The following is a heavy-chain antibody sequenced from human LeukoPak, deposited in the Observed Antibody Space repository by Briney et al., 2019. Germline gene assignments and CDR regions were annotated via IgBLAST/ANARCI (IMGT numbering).Heavy chain of an antibody. J-gene: IGHJ5*02. CDR2: IYYSGST. V-gene: IGHV4-39*07. Sequence: SETLSLTCTVSGGSISSSSYYWGWIRQPPGKGLEWIGSIYYSGSTYYNLSLKSRVTISVDTSKNQFSLKLSSVTAADTAVYYCARVVPHEYSSSSGWFDPWGQGTLVTVSS. CDR1: GGSISSSSYY. CDR3: ARVVPHEYSSSSGWFDP. D-gene: IGHD6-6*01.